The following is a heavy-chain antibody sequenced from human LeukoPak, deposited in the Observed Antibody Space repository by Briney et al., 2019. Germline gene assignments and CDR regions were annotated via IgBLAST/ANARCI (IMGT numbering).Heavy chain of an antibody. V-gene: IGHV4-30-2*01. CDR2: IYHSGST. CDR3: ARGYYDTLTGYHRPTYYFDY. Sequence: PSETLSLTCAVSGGSISSGGYSWSWIRQPPGKGLEWIGYIYHSGSTYYNPSLKSRVTISVDRSKNQFSLKLSSVTAADTAVYYCARGYYDTLTGYHRPTYYFDYWGQGTLVTVSS. J-gene: IGHJ4*02. D-gene: IGHD3-9*01. CDR1: GGSISSGGYS.